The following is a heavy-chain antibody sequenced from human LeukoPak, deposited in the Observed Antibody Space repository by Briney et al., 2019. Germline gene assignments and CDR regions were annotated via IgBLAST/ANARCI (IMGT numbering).Heavy chain of an antibody. J-gene: IGHJ3*02. CDR1: GFTFFRYW. CDR2: IKQDGSEE. Sequence: AGGSLRLSCAASGFTFFRYWMTWVRQAPGKGLEWVANIKQDGSEEYYVDSVTGRFTISRDNAGNSLYLQMNSLRVEDTAVYYCVRAFTGAEAFDIWGQGTMVTVSS. CDR3: VRAFTGAEAFDI. V-gene: IGHV3-7*01. D-gene: IGHD7-27*01.